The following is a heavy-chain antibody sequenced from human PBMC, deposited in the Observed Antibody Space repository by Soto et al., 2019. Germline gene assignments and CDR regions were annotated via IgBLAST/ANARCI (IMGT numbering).Heavy chain of an antibody. CDR1: GGSISSYY. J-gene: IGHJ6*04. V-gene: IGHV4-59*01. CDR2: IYYSGST. CDR3: ARDYYGMDV. Sequence: SETLSLTCTVSGGSISSYYWSWIRQPPGKGLEWIGYIYYSGSTNYNPPLKSRVTISVDTSKNQFSLKLSSVTAADTAVYYCARDYYGMDVWGKGTTVTVPS.